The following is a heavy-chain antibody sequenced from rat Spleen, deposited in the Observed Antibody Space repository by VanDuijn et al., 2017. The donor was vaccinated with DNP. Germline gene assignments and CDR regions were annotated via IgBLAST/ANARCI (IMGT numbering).Heavy chain of an antibody. V-gene: IGHV5-58*01. CDR1: GFTFSSYW. Sequence: EVQLVESGGGLVQPGRSMKLSCVASGFTFSSYWMYWIRQAPGKGLEWVASINTDGGSYYPASVKGRFTISRDNAKSTLHLQMDSLRSEDTATYYCTRGGTYYFDYWGQGVMVTVSS. CDR2: INTDGGS. CDR3: TRGGTYYFDY. J-gene: IGHJ2*01.